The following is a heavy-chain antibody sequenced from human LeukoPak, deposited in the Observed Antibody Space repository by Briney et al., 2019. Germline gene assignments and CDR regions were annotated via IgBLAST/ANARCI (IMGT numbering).Heavy chain of an antibody. J-gene: IGHJ4*02. CDR3: AKPWGTVAEDY. Sequence: GGSLRLSCAASGFTFSSYGMHWVRQAPGKGLEWVAVISYDGSNKYYADSVKGRFTISRDNSKNTLYLQMNSLRTEDTAVYYCAKPWGTVAEDYWGQGTLVTVSS. V-gene: IGHV3-30*18. CDR2: ISYDGSNK. CDR1: GFTFSSYG. D-gene: IGHD6-19*01.